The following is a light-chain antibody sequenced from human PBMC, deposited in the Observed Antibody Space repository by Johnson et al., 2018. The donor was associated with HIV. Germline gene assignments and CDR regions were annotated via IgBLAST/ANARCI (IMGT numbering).Light chain of an antibody. V-gene: IGLV1-51*01. CDR1: SSNIGNNF. CDR2: DND. J-gene: IGLJ1*01. Sequence: QAVLTQPPSVSAAPGQRVTRSYSGSSSNIGNNFVSWFRQLPLRAPKVLIYDNDKRPSGIPERFSASKSGTSATLGITGLQPGDEADYYCGTWDSRLSAGVFGMWTWVTVL. CDR3: GTWDSRLSAGV.